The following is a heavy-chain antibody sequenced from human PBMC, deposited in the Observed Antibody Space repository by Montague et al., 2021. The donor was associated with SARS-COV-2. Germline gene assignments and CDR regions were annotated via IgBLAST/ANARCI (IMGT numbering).Heavy chain of an antibody. D-gene: IGHD2-2*01. Sequence: PALVKPTQSLTLTCAFSGFSLTTNGMCVSWIRQPPGKALEWLARIDWDNDKYYSTSLKTRLTISKDTSKNQVVLTVTNVDPSDTATYYCARIVSLAVPGDIPQMYYSGLDLWGQGTTVRVSA. V-gene: IGHV2-70*11. CDR2: IDWDNDK. CDR1: GFSLTTNGMC. CDR3: ARIVSLAVPGDIPQMYYSGLDL. J-gene: IGHJ6*01.